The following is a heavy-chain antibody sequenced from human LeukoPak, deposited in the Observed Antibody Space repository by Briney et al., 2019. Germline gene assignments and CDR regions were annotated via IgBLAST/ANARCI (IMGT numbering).Heavy chain of an antibody. CDR3: ARSAERWLHDAFDI. CDR1: GFTFSSYS. V-gene: IGHV3-21*01. D-gene: IGHD5-24*01. J-gene: IGHJ3*02. Sequence: GGSLRLSCAASGFTFSSYSMNWVRQAPGKGLEWVSSISSSSSYIYYADSVKGRFTISRDNAKNSLYLQMNSLRAEDTAVYYCARSAERWLHDAFDIWGQGTMVTVSS. CDR2: ISSSSSYI.